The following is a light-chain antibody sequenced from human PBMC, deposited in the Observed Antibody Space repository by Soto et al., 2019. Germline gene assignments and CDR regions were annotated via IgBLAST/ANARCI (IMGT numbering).Light chain of an antibody. V-gene: IGLV2-23*02. CDR2: KVN. CDR3: CSYAGTVAYV. CDR1: SSDVGSYDY. J-gene: IGLJ1*01. Sequence: QSVLIQPPSVSGSPGQSVTISCTGTSSDVGSYDYVSWYQQHPGTAPKPIICKVNTQPSGISNRFSGSKSGDTASMTISGLQAEDEADYLCCSYAGTVAYVFGTGTKVTVL.